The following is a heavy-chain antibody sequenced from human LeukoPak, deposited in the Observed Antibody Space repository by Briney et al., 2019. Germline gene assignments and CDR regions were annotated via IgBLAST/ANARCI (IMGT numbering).Heavy chain of an antibody. Sequence: SQTLSLTCAISGDSVSSNSADWNWIRQSPSRGLKWLGRTYYRSKWYNDYAVSVKSRVTINPDTSKNQFSLQLNSVTPEDTAVYYCARGTGRYFDYWGQGTLVTVSS. J-gene: IGHJ4*02. CDR1: GDSVSSNSAD. CDR2: TYYRSKWYN. V-gene: IGHV6-1*01. CDR3: ARGTGRYFDY.